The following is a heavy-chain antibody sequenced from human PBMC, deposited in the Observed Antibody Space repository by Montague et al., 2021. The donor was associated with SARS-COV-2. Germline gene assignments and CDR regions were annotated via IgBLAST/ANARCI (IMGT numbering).Heavy chain of an antibody. D-gene: IGHD5-12*01. J-gene: IGHJ6*02. CDR3: ARDWDGYDLDYGMDV. CDR1: GFTFSSYA. V-gene: IGHV3-30*04. CDR2: ISYDGSNK. Sequence: SLRLSCAASGFTFSSYAMHWVRQAPGKGLEWVAVISYDGSNKYYVDSVKGRFTISRDNSKNTLYLQMNSLRAEDTAVYYCARDWDGYDLDYGMDVWGQGTTVTVPS.